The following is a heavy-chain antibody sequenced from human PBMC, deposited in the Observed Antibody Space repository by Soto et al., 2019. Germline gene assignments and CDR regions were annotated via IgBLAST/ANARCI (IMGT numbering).Heavy chain of an antibody. J-gene: IGHJ4*02. V-gene: IGHV3-30*18. D-gene: IGHD2-21*02. CDR1: GFTFRNFG. Sequence: WSLRLSCAASGFTFRNFGMHWVRQAPGKGLEWVAVISYDGTNKYYADSVKGRFTISRDNSKNTLYLQINSLRAEDTAVYYCAKAVPPFVVVTASDYWGQGTLVTVSS. CDR2: ISYDGTNK. CDR3: AKAVPPFVVVTASDY.